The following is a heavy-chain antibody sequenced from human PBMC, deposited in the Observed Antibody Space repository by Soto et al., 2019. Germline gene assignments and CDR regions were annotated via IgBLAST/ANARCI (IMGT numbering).Heavy chain of an antibody. V-gene: IGHV1-18*01. D-gene: IGHD1-20*01. CDR3: AREGRYFGDYYYYYGMDV. CDR2: ISAYNGNT. J-gene: IGHJ6*02. CDR1: GYTFTSYG. Sequence: ASVKVSCKASGYTFTSYGISWVRQAPGQGLEWMGWISAYNGNTNYAQKLQGRVTMTTDTSTSTAYMELRSLRSDDTAVYYCAREGRYFGDYYYYYGMDVWGQGTTVTVS.